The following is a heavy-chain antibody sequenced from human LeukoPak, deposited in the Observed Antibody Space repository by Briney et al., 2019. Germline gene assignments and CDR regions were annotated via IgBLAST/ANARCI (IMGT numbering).Heavy chain of an antibody. CDR2: MSHSGGT. D-gene: IGHD2/OR15-2a*01. CDR1: GGSIIRPNYY. J-gene: IGHJ4*02. V-gene: IGHV4-39*01. Sequence: PSETLSLTCNVSGGSIIRPNYYWGWIRQPPGKELEWIGSMSHSGGTHYNPSLKSRVTFFVETSKNQFSLKLTSVTAEDTAIYYCARLEYRVRNWGQGNLVTVSS. CDR3: ARLEYRVRN.